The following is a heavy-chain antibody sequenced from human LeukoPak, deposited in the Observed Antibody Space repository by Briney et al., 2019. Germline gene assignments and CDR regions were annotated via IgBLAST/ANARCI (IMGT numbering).Heavy chain of an antibody. CDR3: AKFEGATIPGWFNDY. CDR1: GFTFSNYE. J-gene: IGHJ4*02. CDR2: IDKTTYPT. Sequence: GGSLRLSCAASGFTFSNYEMNWVRQAPGKGLEWVSTIDKTTYPTFYADSVKGRLTISRDNSKNTLYLQMNSLRTEDTAVYFCAKFEGATIPGWFNDYWGQGILVTVSS. D-gene: IGHD6-19*01. V-gene: IGHV3-23*05.